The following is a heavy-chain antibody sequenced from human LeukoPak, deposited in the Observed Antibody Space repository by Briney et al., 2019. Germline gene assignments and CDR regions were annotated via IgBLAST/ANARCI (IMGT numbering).Heavy chain of an antibody. D-gene: IGHD3-22*01. CDR1: GGSVSSSGYY. J-gene: IGHJ3*02. Sequence: PSETLSLTCTVSGGSVSSSGYYWSWVQQPPGKGLEYIGYIYYSGSTNYNPSLKSRVTMSVDTSKNQFSLKLSSVTAADTAVYYCARDSASSGYMNAFDIWGQGTMVTVSS. V-gene: IGHV4-61*08. CDR2: IYYSGST. CDR3: ARDSASSGYMNAFDI.